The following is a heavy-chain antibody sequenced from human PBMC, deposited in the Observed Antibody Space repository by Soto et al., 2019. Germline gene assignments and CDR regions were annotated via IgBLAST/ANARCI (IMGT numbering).Heavy chain of an antibody. CDR1: GFTVSTYY. CDR2: IYSAGSA. J-gene: IGHJ4*02. Sequence: GGSLRLSCAASGFTVSTYYMSWVRQAPGKGLEWVSVIYSAGSADFADSVKGRFTVSRDNSKNTLFLQMSSLRAEDTAVYYCARVPSSSYHYFDYWGQGTLVTVS. CDR3: ARVPSSSYHYFDY. V-gene: IGHV3-66*01. D-gene: IGHD6-13*01.